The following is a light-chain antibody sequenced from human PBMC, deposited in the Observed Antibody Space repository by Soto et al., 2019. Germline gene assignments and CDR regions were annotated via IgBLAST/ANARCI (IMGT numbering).Light chain of an antibody. CDR2: DVT. Sequence: QSALTQPRSVSGSPGQSVTISCTGTSSDVGGYNYVSWYQLHPGKAPKLMIYDVTKRPSGVPDRFSGSKSGNTASLTISGLQAEDEADYYCCSYSGGYTWVFGGGTKVTVL. CDR1: SSDVGGYNY. CDR3: CSYSGGYTWV. J-gene: IGLJ3*02. V-gene: IGLV2-11*01.